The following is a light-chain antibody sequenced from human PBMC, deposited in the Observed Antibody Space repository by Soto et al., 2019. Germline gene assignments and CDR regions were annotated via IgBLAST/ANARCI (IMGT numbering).Light chain of an antibody. Sequence: DIQMTQSTSSLFASVGDRVTITCRASRSISIYLNWYQQKPGEAPNVLIYAASSLQSGVPSRFSGSGSGTDFTLTISGLQPEDFPTYYCQQSYKTPWTFGQGTRVEIK. CDR2: AAS. V-gene: IGKV1-39*01. CDR1: RSISIY. CDR3: QQSYKTPWT. J-gene: IGKJ1*01.